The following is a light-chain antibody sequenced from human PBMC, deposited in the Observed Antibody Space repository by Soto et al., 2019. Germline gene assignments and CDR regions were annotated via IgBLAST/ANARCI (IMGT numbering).Light chain of an antibody. V-gene: IGKV1-5*01. CDR3: QQHNGYSERM. J-gene: IGKJ1*01. CDR1: QSISTW. Sequence: DIRTTQSPATLSASAGDRDTIPCRASQSISTWLAWYQQKPGKAPKLLIYGASSLASGVPSRFSGSGSGTEFTLTISSLQPDDFATYYCQQHNGYSERMFGQGAKVDI. CDR2: GAS.